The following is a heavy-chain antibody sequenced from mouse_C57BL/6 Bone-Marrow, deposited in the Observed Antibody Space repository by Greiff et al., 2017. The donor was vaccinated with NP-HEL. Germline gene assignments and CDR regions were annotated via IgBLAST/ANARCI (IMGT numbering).Heavy chain of an antibody. D-gene: IGHD2-4*01. Sequence: EVKLMESGGDLVKPGGSLKLSCAASGFTFSSYCMSWVRQTPDKRLEWVATISSGGSYTYYPDSVKGRFTISRDNAKNTLYLQMSSLKSEDTAMYYCASPYDYDVAWFAYWGQGTLVTVSA. J-gene: IGHJ3*01. CDR3: ASPYDYDVAWFAY. V-gene: IGHV5-6*01. CDR2: ISSGGSYT. CDR1: GFTFSSYC.